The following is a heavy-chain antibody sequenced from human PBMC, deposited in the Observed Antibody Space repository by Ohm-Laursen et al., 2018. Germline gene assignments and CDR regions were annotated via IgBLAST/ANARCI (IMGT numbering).Heavy chain of an antibody. Sequence: SEALSLTCAVYGGSFSGYSWNWIRQPPGKGLEWIGQINHSGSTNYNPSLKSRVTISVDTSKNQFSLKLSSVTAADTAVYYCARGPRGYSYGCDYWGQGTLATVSS. CDR3: ARGPRGYSYGCDY. V-gene: IGHV4-34*01. CDR1: GGSFSGYS. CDR2: INHSGST. D-gene: IGHD5-18*01. J-gene: IGHJ4*02.